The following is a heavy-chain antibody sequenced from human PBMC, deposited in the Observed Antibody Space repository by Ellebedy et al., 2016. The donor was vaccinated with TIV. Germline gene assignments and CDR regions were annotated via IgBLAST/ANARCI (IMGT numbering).Heavy chain of an antibody. D-gene: IGHD5-12*01. CDR3: ARWGSYSGTFQRPFDF. V-gene: IGHV1-69*04. CDR2: IIPILNVV. J-gene: IGHJ4*02. Sequence: AASVKVSCKASGETSSSHALSWVRQAPGQRLEWVGRIIPILNVVNYARKFQGRATITADTSTNIVYLALSSLRSEDTAVYYCARWGSYSGTFQRPFDFWGQGVLVTVSS. CDR1: GETSSSHA.